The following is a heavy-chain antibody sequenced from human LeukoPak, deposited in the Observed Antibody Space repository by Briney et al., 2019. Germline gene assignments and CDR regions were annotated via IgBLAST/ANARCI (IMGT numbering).Heavy chain of an antibody. V-gene: IGHV4-34*01. D-gene: IGHD6-19*01. Sequence: SGTLSLTCAVYGGSFSSYYCSWIRQPPGKGLEWIGHITHSGSTNYNPSLKSRVTISVDTSKNQFSLKLSSVTAADTAVYYCTYTGWYKVPDYWGQGTLVTVSS. CDR2: ITHSGST. J-gene: IGHJ4*02. CDR1: GGSFSSYY. CDR3: TYTGWYKVPDY.